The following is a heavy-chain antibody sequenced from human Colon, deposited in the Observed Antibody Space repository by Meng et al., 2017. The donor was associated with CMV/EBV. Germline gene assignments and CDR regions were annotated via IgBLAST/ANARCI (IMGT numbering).Heavy chain of an antibody. Sequence: LVPAGPVVKQPGASVKVSCKVSGYTFTDYYIHWVRQAPGQGLEWMGLINSNSGATKYAQKFQDRITMTRDTSISTAYMELTSLRSDDTAVYYCERVGGWIGSSSIFGWFDPWGQGTLVTVSS. CDR2: INSNSGAT. D-gene: IGHD6-6*01. J-gene: IGHJ5*02. CDR3: ERVGGWIGSSSIFGWFDP. CDR1: GYTFTDYY. V-gene: IGHV1-2*02.